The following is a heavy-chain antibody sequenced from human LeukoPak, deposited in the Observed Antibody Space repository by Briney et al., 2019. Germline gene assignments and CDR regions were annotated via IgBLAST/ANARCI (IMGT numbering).Heavy chain of an antibody. V-gene: IGHV1-2*02. Sequence: ASVKVSCKASGYTFTGYYVHWVRQAPGQGLEWMGWINPKSGGTKYEQKFQGRVTMTRDTSISTAYMELSRLRSDDAAVFYCARGGDYYDSSGYPDDAFDVWGQGTMVIVSS. CDR2: INPKSGGT. CDR3: ARGGDYYDSSGYPDDAFDV. CDR1: GYTFTGYY. J-gene: IGHJ3*01. D-gene: IGHD3-22*01.